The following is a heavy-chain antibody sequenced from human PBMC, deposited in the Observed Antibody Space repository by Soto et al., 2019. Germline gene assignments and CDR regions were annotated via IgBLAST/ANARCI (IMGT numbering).Heavy chain of an antibody. V-gene: IGHV1-2*04. D-gene: IGHD3-16*01. CDR3: AREGSALGGDTQYYYGMDV. CDR2: INPNSGGT. CDR1: GYTFTGYY. Sequence: QVQLVQSGAEVKKPGASVKVSCKASGYTFTGYYMHWVRQAPGQGLEWMGWINPNSGGTNYAQKFQGWVTMTRDTSISTASMEVSRLRSDDTAVYYGAREGSALGGDTQYYYGMDVWGQGTNVTVSS. J-gene: IGHJ6*02.